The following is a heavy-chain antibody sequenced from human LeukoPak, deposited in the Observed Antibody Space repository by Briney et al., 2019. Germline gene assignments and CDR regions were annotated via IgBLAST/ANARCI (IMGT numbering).Heavy chain of an antibody. J-gene: IGHJ6*03. D-gene: IGHD4-17*01. CDR2: IYYSGST. Sequence: PSETLSLTCTVSGGSISSSSYYWGWIRQPPGKGLEWIGSIYYSGSTYYNPSLKSRVSISVDTSKNQFSLKLSSVTAADTAVYYCARVNDYGDYMDVWGKGTTVTVSS. CDR3: ARVNDYGDYMDV. V-gene: IGHV4-39*07. CDR1: GGSISSSSYY.